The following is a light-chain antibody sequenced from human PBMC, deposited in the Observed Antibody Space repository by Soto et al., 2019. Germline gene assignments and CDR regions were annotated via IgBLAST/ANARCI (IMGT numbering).Light chain of an antibody. CDR2: DAS. CDR3: QQRTSS. CDR1: QSVSSN. V-gene: IGKV3-11*01. J-gene: IGKJ4*01. Sequence: SCRASQSVSSNHLAWYQQKPGQAPRLLISDASSRATGIPARFNGSGSGTDFTLTISSLGPEDFGVYYCQQRTSSFGGGTKVDIK.